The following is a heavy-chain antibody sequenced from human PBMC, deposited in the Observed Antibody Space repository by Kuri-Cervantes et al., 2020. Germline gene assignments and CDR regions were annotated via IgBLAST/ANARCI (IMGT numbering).Heavy chain of an antibody. V-gene: IGHV4-34*01. Sequence: GSLRLSCAASGFTFSSYAMSWVRQAPGKGLEWIGEINHSGSTNYNPSLKSRVTISVDTSKDQFSLKLSSVTAADTAVYYCARGWSYDYWGQGTLVTVSS. CDR2: INHSGST. J-gene: IGHJ4*02. CDR3: ARGWSYDY. D-gene: IGHD2-8*02. CDR1: GFTFSSYA.